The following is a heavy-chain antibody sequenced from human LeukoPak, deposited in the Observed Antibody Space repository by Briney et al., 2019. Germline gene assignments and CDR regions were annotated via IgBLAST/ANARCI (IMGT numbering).Heavy chain of an antibody. CDR3: ANYGKHDY. J-gene: IGHJ4*02. V-gene: IGHV3-23*01. Sequence: GGSLRLSCAASGFTFDDYAMHWVRQAPGKGLVWVSYIKGDGSTTGYADTVKGRFTISRDNSKNTLYLQMNSLRAEGTAVYYCANYGKHDYWGQGTLVTVSS. D-gene: IGHD4-17*01. CDR2: IKGDGSTT. CDR1: GFTFDDYA.